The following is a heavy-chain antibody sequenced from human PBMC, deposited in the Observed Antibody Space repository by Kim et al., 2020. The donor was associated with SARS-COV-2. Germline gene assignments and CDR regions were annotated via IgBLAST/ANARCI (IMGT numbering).Heavy chain of an antibody. CDR1: GFTFGDYA. Sequence: GGSLRLSCTASGFTFGDYAMSWVRQAPGKGLEWVGFIRSKAYGGTTEYAASVKGRFTISRDDSKSIAYLQMNSLKTEDTAVYYCTVDCSSTSCYVYYYYGMDVWGQGTTVTVS. CDR2: IRSKAYGGTT. D-gene: IGHD2-2*01. CDR3: TVDCSSTSCYVYYYYGMDV. V-gene: IGHV3-49*04. J-gene: IGHJ6*02.